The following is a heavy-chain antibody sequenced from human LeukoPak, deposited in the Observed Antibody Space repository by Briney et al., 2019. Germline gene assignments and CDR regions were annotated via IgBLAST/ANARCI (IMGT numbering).Heavy chain of an antibody. CDR3: ARDKGTVVPAARDAFDI. Sequence: ASVKVSCKASGYTFTGYYMHWVRQAPGQGLEWMGWINPNSGGTNYAQKLQGRVTMTTDTSTSTAYMELRSLRSDDTAVYYCARDKGTVVPAARDAFDIWGQGTMVTVSS. CDR2: INPNSGGT. J-gene: IGHJ3*02. D-gene: IGHD2-2*01. V-gene: IGHV1-2*02. CDR1: GYTFTGYY.